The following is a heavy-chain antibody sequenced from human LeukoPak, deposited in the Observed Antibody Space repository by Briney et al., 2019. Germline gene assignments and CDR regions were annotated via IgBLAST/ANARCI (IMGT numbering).Heavy chain of an antibody. J-gene: IGHJ4*02. CDR2: LYYSGIP. V-gene: IGHV4-39*02. D-gene: IGHD6-19*01. CDR3: ARRLKTAVAEYYFDY. CDR1: GGSIISYNSY. Sequence: SETLSLTCPVSGGSIISYNSYWGWIRQPPGKGLEWIGSLYYSGIPYYNPSLKSRVTISVDTSKNHFSLKLNSVTAADTAVYYCARRLKTAVAEYYFDYWGQGTLVTVSS.